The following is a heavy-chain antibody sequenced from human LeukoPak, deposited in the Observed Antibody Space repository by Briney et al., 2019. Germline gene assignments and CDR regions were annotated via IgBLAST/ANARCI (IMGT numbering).Heavy chain of an antibody. Sequence: GSSVKVSCKAFGGSFSSEAVSWVRQAPGQGLEWMGGIIPIFGTPNYAQKFQGRVTISTDESTSTAYMELSSLRSEDTAVYFCARDLRNWTDVLYAFDIWGQGTTATVSS. CDR2: IIPIFGTP. D-gene: IGHD1-1*01. V-gene: IGHV1-69*05. J-gene: IGHJ3*02. CDR3: ARDLRNWTDVLYAFDI. CDR1: GGSFSSEA.